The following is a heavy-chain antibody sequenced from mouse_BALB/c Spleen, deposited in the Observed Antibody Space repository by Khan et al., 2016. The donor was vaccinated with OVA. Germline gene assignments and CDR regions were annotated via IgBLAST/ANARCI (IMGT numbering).Heavy chain of an antibody. V-gene: IGHV5-6*01. CDR3: ARQGVYYGISYYFDY. CDR2: ISSGGSYT. Sequence: EVLLVESGGDLVKPGGSLKLSCAASGFTFSSYGMSWFRQTPDKRLEWVATISSGGSYTYYPDSVKGRFTISRDNAKNTLYLQMRSLKAEDTAMYYCARQGVYYGISYYFDYWGQGTTLTVSS. J-gene: IGHJ2*01. D-gene: IGHD1-1*01. CDR1: GFTFSSYG.